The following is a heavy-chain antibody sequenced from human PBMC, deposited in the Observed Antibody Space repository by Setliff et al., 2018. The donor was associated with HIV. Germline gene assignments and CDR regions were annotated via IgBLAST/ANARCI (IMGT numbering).Heavy chain of an antibody. CDR1: GYTFTSYY. Sequence: ASVKVSCKASGYTFTSYYMHWVRQAPGQGLEWMGIINPSGGSTSYAQKFQGRVTMTGDTSTSTVYMELSSLRSEDTAVYYCARDPTGPTGEDYWGQGTLVTVSS. V-gene: IGHV1-46*01. D-gene: IGHD1-1*01. CDR3: ARDPTGPTGEDY. J-gene: IGHJ4*02. CDR2: INPSGGST.